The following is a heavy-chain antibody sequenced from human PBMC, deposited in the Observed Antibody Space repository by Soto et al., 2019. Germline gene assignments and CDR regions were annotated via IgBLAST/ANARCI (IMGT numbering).Heavy chain of an antibody. CDR1: GGSISSGDYY. D-gene: IGHD3-9*01. CDR3: ARDHYVYDILTGYGYYYGMDV. CDR2: IYYSGST. Sequence: QVQLQESGPGLVKPSQTLSLTCTVSGGSISSGDYYWSWIRQPPGKGLEWIGYIYYSGSTYYNPSLKSRVTISVDTSKTHFSLKLSSVTAADTAVYYCARDHYVYDILTGYGYYYGMDVWGQGTTVTVSS. V-gene: IGHV4-30-4*01. J-gene: IGHJ6*02.